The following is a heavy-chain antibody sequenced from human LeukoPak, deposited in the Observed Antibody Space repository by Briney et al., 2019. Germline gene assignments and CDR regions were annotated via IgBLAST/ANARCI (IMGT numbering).Heavy chain of an antibody. CDR3: AKEGYCSTTSCSRQYFQH. J-gene: IGHJ1*01. V-gene: IGHV3-23*01. CDR2: ISDSGSST. D-gene: IGHD2-2*01. CDR1: GFTFSSYA. Sequence: GGSLRLSCAASGFTFSSYAMSWVRQAPGKGLEWVSAISDSGSSTYYADAVKGRFTISRDNSKNTLYLQMNSLRAEDTAVYYCAKEGYCSTTSCSRQYFQHWGQGTLVTVSS.